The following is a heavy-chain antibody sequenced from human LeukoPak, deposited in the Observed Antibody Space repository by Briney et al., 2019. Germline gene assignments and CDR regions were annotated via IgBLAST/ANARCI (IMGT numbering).Heavy chain of an antibody. CDR3: ARRRRDDSSGYYY. J-gene: IGHJ4*02. CDR2: ISSSSSYI. D-gene: IGHD3-22*01. V-gene: IGHV3-21*01. Sequence: PGGFLRLSCAASGFTFSSYSMNWVRQAPGKGLEWVSSISSSSSYIYYADSVKGRFTISRDNAKNSLYLQMNSLRAEDTAVYYCARRRRDDSSGYYYWGQGTLVTVSS. CDR1: GFTFSSYS.